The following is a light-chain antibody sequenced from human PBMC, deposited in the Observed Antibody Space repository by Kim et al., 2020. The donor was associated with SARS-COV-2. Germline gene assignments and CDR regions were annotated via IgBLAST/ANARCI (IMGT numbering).Light chain of an antibody. J-gene: IGLJ3*02. CDR2: LNSDGSH. Sequence: ASCNVTCTLSSGHSSNAIAWHQQQEGKGPRFLMKLNSDGSHNKGDGIPDRFSGSSSGAERYLTISSLQSEDEADYYCQTWGTGIWVFGGGTQLTVL. CDR3: QTWGTGIWV. V-gene: IGLV4-69*01. CDR1: SGHSSNA.